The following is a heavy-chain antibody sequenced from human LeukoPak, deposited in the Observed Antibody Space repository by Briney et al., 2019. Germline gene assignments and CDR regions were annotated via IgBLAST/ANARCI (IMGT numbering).Heavy chain of an antibody. CDR2: ISGYNDNT. D-gene: IGHD3-10*01. Sequence: GASVKVSCKTSGYMFSNYGISWVRQAPGQGLEWMGWISGYNDNTNYTQKFQGRVSMTTDTSTSTATMELRSLRSDDTAVYFCARDWGFGELFSYFDYWGQGTLVTVSS. CDR3: ARDWGFGELFSYFDY. J-gene: IGHJ4*02. V-gene: IGHV1-18*01. CDR1: GYMFSNYG.